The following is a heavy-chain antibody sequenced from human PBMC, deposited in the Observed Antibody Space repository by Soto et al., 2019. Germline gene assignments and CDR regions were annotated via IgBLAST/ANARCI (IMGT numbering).Heavy chain of an antibody. D-gene: IGHD6-13*01. V-gene: IGHV1-46*01. CDR2: INPSGGST. CDR3: ARDIAAAGTRAFDI. CDR1: GYTFTIYY. J-gene: IGHJ3*02. Sequence: GASVKVSCKASGYTFTIYYMHCVLQSPGQWLEWMGIINPSGGSTSYAQKFQGRVTMTRDTSTSTVYMELSSLRSEDTAVYYCARDIAAAGTRAFDIWGQGTMVTVSS.